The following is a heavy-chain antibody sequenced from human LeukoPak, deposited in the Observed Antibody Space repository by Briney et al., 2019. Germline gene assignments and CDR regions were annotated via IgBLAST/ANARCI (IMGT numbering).Heavy chain of an antibody. Sequence: ASVKVSCKASGYTFTGYYMHWVRQAPGQGLEWMGWINPNSGGTNYAQKFQGRVTMTRDMSISTAYMELSRLRSDDTAVYYCARGWAYVWGSYRPSPFDYWGQGPLVTVSS. D-gene: IGHD3-16*02. CDR2: INPNSGGT. J-gene: IGHJ4*02. CDR3: ARGWAYVWGSYRPSPFDY. CDR1: GYTFTGYY. V-gene: IGHV1-2*02.